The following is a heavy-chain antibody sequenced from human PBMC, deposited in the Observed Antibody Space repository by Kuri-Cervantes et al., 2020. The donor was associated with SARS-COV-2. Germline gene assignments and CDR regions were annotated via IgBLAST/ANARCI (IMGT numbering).Heavy chain of an antibody. Sequence: ASVKVSCKASGYTFTGYYMHWVRQAPGQGLEWMGWINPNNGGTNYAQKFQGRVTMTRDTSISTAYMELSRLRSDDTAVYHCARGGTGIFTWFDPWGQGTLVTVSS. V-gene: IGHV1-2*02. CDR1: GYTFTGYY. CDR3: ARGGTGIFTWFDP. CDR2: INPNNGGT. J-gene: IGHJ5*02.